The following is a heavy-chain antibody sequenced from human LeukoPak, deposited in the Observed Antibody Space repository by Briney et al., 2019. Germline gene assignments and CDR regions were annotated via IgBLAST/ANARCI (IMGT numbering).Heavy chain of an antibody. Sequence: PSQTLSLTCAISGDSVSINSAAWNWIRQSPSRGLEWLGRTYQRSKWYNDYAVSVKSRITNNPDISKNQFSLQLNSVTPEDTAVYYCARSPSPYSSGWYFDYWGQGTLVTVSS. CDR1: GDSVSINSAA. CDR2: TYQRSKWYN. J-gene: IGHJ4*02. V-gene: IGHV6-1*01. D-gene: IGHD6-19*01. CDR3: ARSPSPYSSGWYFDY.